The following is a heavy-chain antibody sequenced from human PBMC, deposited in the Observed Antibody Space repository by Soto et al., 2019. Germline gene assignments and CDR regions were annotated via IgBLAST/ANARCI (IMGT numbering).Heavy chain of an antibody. CDR1: GFTFSSYG. J-gene: IGHJ4*02. Sequence: EVQLLESGGGLVQPGGSLRLSCAASGFTFSSYGMSWVRQAPGKGLEWVSAISGSGGSTYYADSVKGRFTISRDNSKNTLYLQMTSVRAEDTAVYYCAKSLSVGATTPFDYWGQGTLVTVSS. CDR3: AKSLSVGATTPFDY. CDR2: ISGSGGST. D-gene: IGHD1-26*01. V-gene: IGHV3-23*01.